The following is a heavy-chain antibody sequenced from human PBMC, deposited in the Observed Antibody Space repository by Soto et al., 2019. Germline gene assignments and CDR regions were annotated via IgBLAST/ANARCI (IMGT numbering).Heavy chain of an antibody. CDR3: VQSRCGGDCLQSYSSHSYYGLDV. V-gene: IGHV2-5*02. Sequence: SGPTLVNPTQTLTLTCTFSGLSLSTTGVGVGWIRQPPGKALEWLALIYWDDDKRYSPSLKSRLTITKNTSKNQVVLTMTNMDPVDTATYYCVQSRCGGDCLQSYSSHSYYGLDVWGQGTTVTVSS. J-gene: IGHJ6*02. CDR1: GLSLSTTGVG. CDR2: IYWDDDK. D-gene: IGHD2-21*02.